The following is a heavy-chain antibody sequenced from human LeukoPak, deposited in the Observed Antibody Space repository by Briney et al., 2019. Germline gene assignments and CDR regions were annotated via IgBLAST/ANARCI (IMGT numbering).Heavy chain of an antibody. V-gene: IGHV3-66*01. CDR1: GFAVSARP. Sequence: GGSLRLSCEASGFAVSARPISWVRQAPGKGLEWVSVIYSGGSTYFADSVKGRFTIFRDNSKNTLYLQMNSLRAEDTAVYYCARDRVLGCLDFWGQGTPVTVSS. CDR3: ARDRVLGCLDF. D-gene: IGHD3-16*01. CDR2: IYSGGST. J-gene: IGHJ4*02.